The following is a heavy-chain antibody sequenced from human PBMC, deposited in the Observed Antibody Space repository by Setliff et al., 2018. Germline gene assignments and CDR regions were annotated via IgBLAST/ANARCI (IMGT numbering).Heavy chain of an antibody. D-gene: IGHD2-21*02. Sequence: SVKVSCKASGGTFSKYGISWVRQAPGQGLEWMGGIIPNFRTTSYAQKFQGRATISTDESTMTAYMELNSLRPEDTAMYYCAREEVIVMTVNNYYYYMDVWGKGTTVTVSS. CDR1: GGTFSKYG. CDR3: AREEVIVMTVNNYYYYMDV. V-gene: IGHV1-69*05. J-gene: IGHJ6*03. CDR2: IIPNFRTT.